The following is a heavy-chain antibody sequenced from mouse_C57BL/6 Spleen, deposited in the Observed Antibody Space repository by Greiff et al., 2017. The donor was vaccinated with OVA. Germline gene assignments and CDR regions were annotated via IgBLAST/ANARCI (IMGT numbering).Heavy chain of an antibody. V-gene: IGHV5-17*01. CDR2: ISSGSSTI. CDR3: ANPPNYGSSPFAY. J-gene: IGHJ3*01. Sequence: EVMLVESGGGLVKPGGSLKLSCAASGFTFSDYGMHWVRQAPEKGLEWVAYISSGSSTIYYADTVKGRFTISRDNAKNTLFLQMTSLRSEDTAMYYCANPPNYGSSPFAYWGQGTLVTVSA. D-gene: IGHD1-1*01. CDR1: GFTFSDYG.